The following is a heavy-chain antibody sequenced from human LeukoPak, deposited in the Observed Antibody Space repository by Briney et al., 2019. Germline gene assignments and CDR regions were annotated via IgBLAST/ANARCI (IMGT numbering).Heavy chain of an antibody. D-gene: IGHD3-10*01. Sequence: GGSLRLSCAASGFTFSSYGMHWVRQAPGKGLEWVAFIRYDGSNKYYADSVKSRFTISRDNSKNTLYLQMNSLRAEDTAVYYCARRPSGSYYYYYYMDVWGKGTTVTISS. CDR1: GFTFSSYG. CDR3: ARRPSGSYYYYYYMDV. J-gene: IGHJ6*03. V-gene: IGHV3-30*02. CDR2: IRYDGSNK.